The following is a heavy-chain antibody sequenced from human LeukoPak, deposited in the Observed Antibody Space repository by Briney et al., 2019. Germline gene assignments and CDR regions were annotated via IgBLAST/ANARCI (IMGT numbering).Heavy chain of an antibody. D-gene: IGHD6-6*01. Sequence: PSETLSLTCAVSGYSISSGYYWGWIRQSPGEGLGWIGSIYHSGSTYYNPSLKSRVTISVDTSKNQFSLKLSSVTAADTAVYYCARSSNWFDPWGQGTLVTVSS. J-gene: IGHJ5*02. CDR3: ARSSNWFDP. CDR2: IYHSGST. CDR1: GYSISSGYY. V-gene: IGHV4-38-2*01.